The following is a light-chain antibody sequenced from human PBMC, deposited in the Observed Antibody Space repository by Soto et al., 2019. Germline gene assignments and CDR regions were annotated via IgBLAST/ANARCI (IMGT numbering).Light chain of an antibody. CDR1: TGHSSYI. Sequence: QLVLTQSPSASASLGASVQLTCTLSTGHSSYIIAWHQQKPEKGPRYLMKLKSDGSHTKGDGIPDRFSGSSSGAERYLTISSLQSEDEADYYCQTWGTGIRVFGTGTKLTVL. J-gene: IGLJ1*01. V-gene: IGLV4-69*01. CDR3: QTWGTGIRV. CDR2: LKSDGSH.